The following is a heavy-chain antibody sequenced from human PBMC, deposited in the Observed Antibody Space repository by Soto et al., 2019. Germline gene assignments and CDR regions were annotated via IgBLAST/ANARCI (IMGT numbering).Heavy chain of an antibody. D-gene: IGHD4-17*01. Sequence: GASVKVSCKASGYTVTSYDINWVRQATGQGLEWMGWMNPNSGNTGYAQKFQGRVTMTRNTSISTAYMELSSLRSEDTAVYYCARVRGDYGYYYYYMDVWGKGTTVTVSS. CDR2: MNPNSGNT. V-gene: IGHV1-8*01. J-gene: IGHJ6*03. CDR3: ARVRGDYGYYYYYMDV. CDR1: GYTVTSYD.